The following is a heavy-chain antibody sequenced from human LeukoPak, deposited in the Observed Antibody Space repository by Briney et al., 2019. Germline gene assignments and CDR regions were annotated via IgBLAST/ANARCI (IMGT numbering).Heavy chain of an antibody. CDR3: ARDGRFEEYAGYFDS. D-gene: IGHD3-10*01. CDR1: GFMFSSYW. J-gene: IGHJ4*02. Sequence: SGGSLRLSCVASGFMFSSYWMHWVRQAPGKGLEWVSRIYIDGSRTSYADSVKGRFTISRDNAKNTLFLQMNSLRVEDTAVYYCARDGRFEEYAGYFDSWGQGTLVTVFS. CDR2: IYIDGSRT. V-gene: IGHV3-74*01.